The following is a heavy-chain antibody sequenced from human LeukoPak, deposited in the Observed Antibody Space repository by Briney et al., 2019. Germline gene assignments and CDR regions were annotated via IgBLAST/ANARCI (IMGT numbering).Heavy chain of an antibody. Sequence: SETLSLTCSVSGGSISNYFWTWIRQPPGKGREGIGYIYSRGSTYYNPSLKSRVTISVDTSKNRFSLKLSTVNAADTAVYYCARRPTGDPKFDYWGQGTLVTVSS. J-gene: IGHJ4*02. V-gene: IGHV4-59*08. CDR1: GGSISNYF. CDR3: ARRPTGDPKFDY. CDR2: IYSRGST. D-gene: IGHD7-27*01.